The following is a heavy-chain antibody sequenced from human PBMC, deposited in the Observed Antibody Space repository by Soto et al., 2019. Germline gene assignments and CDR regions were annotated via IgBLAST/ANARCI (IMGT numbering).Heavy chain of an antibody. CDR3: ARELHLIYYYYYGMDV. J-gene: IGHJ6*02. D-gene: IGHD4-4*01. V-gene: IGHV3-30-3*01. Sequence: PGGSLRLSCAASGFTFSSYAMHWVRQAPGKGLEWVAVISYDGSNKYYADSVKGRFTISRDNSKNTLYLQMNSLRAEDTAVYYCARELHLIYYYYYGMDVWGQGTTVTAP. CDR1: GFTFSSYA. CDR2: ISYDGSNK.